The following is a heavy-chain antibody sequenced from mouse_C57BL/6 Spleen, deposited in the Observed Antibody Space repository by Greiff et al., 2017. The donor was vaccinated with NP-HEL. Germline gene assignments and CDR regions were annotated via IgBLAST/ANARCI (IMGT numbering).Heavy chain of an antibody. CDR2: ISSGSSTI. D-gene: IGHD1-1*01. V-gene: IGHV5-17*01. CDR3: ARPNSPYYYGSSSYYFDY. CDR1: GFTFSDYG. Sequence: EVKRMESGGGLVKPGGSLKLSCAASGFTFSDYGMHWVRQAPEKGLEWVAYISSGSSTIYYADTVKGRFTISRDNAKNTLFLQMTSLRSEDTAMYYCARPNSPYYYGSSSYYFDYWGQGTTLTVSS. J-gene: IGHJ2*01.